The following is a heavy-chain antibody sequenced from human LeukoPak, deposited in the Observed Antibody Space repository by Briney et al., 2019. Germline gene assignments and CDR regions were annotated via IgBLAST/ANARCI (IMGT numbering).Heavy chain of an antibody. CDR2: INHSGST. J-gene: IGHJ4*02. CDR1: GGSFSGYY. CDR3: ARMGRMVRALGDY. V-gene: IGHV4-34*01. Sequence: SETLSLTCAVYGGSFSGYYWSWIRQPPGKGLEWIGEINHSGSTNYNPSLKSRVTISVDTSKNQFSLKLSSVTAADTAVYYCARMGRMVRALGDYWGQGTLVTVSS. D-gene: IGHD3-10*01.